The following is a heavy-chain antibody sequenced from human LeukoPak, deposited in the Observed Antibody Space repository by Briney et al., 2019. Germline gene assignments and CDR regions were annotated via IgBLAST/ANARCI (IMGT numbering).Heavy chain of an antibody. J-gene: IGHJ3*02. CDR2: ISYDGSNK. D-gene: IGHD6-19*01. CDR1: GVTLTNAW. CDR3: AKESKQWLVSGDAFDI. V-gene: IGHV3-30*18. Sequence: GGSLRLSCAASGVTLTNAWMSWVRQAPGKGLEWVAVISYDGSNKYYADSVKGRFTISRDNSKNTLYLQMNSLRAEDTAVYYCAKESKQWLVSGDAFDIWGQGTMVTVSS.